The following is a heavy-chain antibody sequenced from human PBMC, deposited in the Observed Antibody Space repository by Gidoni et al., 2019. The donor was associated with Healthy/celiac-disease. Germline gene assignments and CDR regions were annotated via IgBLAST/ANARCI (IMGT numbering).Heavy chain of an antibody. CDR1: GGSFSGYY. J-gene: IGHJ4*02. CDR2: INHSGST. Sequence: QVQLQQWGAGLLKPSATLSLTCAVYGGSFSGYYWSWIRQPPGKGLEWIGEINHSGSTNYNPSLKSRVTISVDTSKNQFSLKLSSVTAADTAVYYCAARGSYRTFDYWGQGTLVTVSS. CDR3: AARGSYRTFDY. V-gene: IGHV4-34*01. D-gene: IGHD1-26*01.